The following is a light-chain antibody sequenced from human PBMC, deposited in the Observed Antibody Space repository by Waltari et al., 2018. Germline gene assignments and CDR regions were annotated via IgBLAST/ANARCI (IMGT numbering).Light chain of an antibody. CDR1: SSDAGSYTL. J-gene: IGLJ1*01. Sequence: QSALTQPASVSGSPGQSITISCTGTSSDAGSYTLVPWYQQYPGKAPKLMIYEVSKRPSGVSNRFSGSKSGNTASLTISGLQAEDDADYYCCSYAGSSTFVFGTGTKVTVL. V-gene: IGLV2-23*02. CDR2: EVS. CDR3: CSYAGSSTFV.